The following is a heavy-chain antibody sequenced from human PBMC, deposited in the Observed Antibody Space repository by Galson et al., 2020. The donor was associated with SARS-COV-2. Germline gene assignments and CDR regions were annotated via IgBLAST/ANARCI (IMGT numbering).Heavy chain of an antibody. J-gene: IGHJ4*02. D-gene: IGHD3-3*01. CDR1: GGSISSTDSY. CDR2: TYYSGNT. V-gene: IGHV4-30-4*01. Sequence: SETLSLTCTVSGGSISSTDSYWSWICQSPGKGLEWIGYTYYSGNTYYNPSLKSRVTMSVDTSKNQFSLKLTSVTAADTAVYYCARDFWSRYYLDSWGQGTPVTVSS. CDR3: ARDFWSRYYLDS.